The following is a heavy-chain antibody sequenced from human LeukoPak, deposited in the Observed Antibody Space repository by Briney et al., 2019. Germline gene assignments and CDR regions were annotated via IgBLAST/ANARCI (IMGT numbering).Heavy chain of an antibody. V-gene: IGHV5-51*01. Sequence: GESLKISCKGSGYSFTSYWIGWVRQMPGKGLEWVGIIYPGDSDTRYSPSFQGQVTISADKSISTAYLQWSSLKASDTAMYYCARPAMVRGDKDAFDIWGQGTMVTVSS. D-gene: IGHD3-10*01. CDR1: GYSFTSYW. CDR2: IYPGDSDT. CDR3: ARPAMVRGDKDAFDI. J-gene: IGHJ3*02.